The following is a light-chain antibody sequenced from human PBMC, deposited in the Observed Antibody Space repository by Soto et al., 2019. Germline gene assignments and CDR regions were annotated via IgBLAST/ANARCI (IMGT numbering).Light chain of an antibody. J-gene: IGKJ1*01. CDR3: QQYDSVSVT. V-gene: IGKV1-5*01. CDR2: DVS. CDR1: QRISGW. Sequence: QMTQPPSTLYPSVGDTVTITCRASQRISGWLAWHQQKPGKAPKLLIYDVSALKRGVPPRFSGSCSWTEFTLTISSLQSEDFATYYCQQYDSVSVTFGQGTKVDIK.